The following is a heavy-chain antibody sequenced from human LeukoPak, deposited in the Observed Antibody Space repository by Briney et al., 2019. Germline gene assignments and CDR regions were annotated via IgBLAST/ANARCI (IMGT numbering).Heavy chain of an antibody. J-gene: IGHJ4*02. D-gene: IGHD2-2*02. CDR3: ASMGAGGYCSSTSCYTPDY. V-gene: IGHV1-2*02. CDR2: INPNSGGT. Sequence: ALVKVSCKASGYTFTGYYMHWVRQAPGQGLEWMGWINPNSGGTNYAQKFQGRVTMTRDTSISTAYMELSRLRSDDTAVYYCASMGAGGYCSSTSCYTPDYWGQGTLVTVSS. CDR1: GYTFTGYY.